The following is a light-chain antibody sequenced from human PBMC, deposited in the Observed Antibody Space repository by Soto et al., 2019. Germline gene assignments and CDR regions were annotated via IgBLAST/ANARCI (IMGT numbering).Light chain of an antibody. Sequence: EVVMTQSPATLSVSPGERVTLSCRASQSVGNSLVWYQQKPGQAPRLLIYAASTRATGIPARFSGSGSGTDFTLTISSLQSEDFAVYYCQQYDNWPPLTFGGGTKVEIK. J-gene: IGKJ4*01. CDR2: AAS. CDR3: QQYDNWPPLT. V-gene: IGKV3-15*01. CDR1: QSVGNS.